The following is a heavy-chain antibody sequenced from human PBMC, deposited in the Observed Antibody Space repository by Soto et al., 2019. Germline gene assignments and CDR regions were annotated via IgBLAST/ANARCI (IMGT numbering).Heavy chain of an antibody. D-gene: IGHD3-22*01. V-gene: IGHV4-39*01. CDR1: GGSISSSSYY. Sequence: SETLSLTCSVSGGSISSSSYYWGWIRQPPGKGLEWIGSIYYSGSTYYNPSLKSRVTISVDTSKNQFALKLSSVTAADTAVYYCASINYYDSTTGNYWGQGTLVTVSS. J-gene: IGHJ4*02. CDR3: ASINYYDSTTGNY. CDR2: IYYSGST.